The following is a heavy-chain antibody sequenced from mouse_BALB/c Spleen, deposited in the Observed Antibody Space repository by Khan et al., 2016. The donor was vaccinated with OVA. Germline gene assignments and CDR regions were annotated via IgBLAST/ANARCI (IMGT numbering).Heavy chain of an antibody. CDR1: GYTFTSYT. D-gene: IGHD2-14*01. V-gene: IGHV1-4*01. Sequence: QVQLKQSGAELARPGASVKMSCKASGYTFTSYTIHWIKKRPGQGLEWIGYIKPSNGYTNYNQKFKDKATLTTDKSSTTAYLQSSCLTSDASAVYNCERGEAYHRNECWFAYWGQGTMDTVS. CDR2: IKPSNGYT. CDR3: ERGEAYHRNECWFAY. J-gene: IGHJ3*01.